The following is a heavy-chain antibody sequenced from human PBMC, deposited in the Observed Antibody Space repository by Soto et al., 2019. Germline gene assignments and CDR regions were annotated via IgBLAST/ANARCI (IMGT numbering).Heavy chain of an antibody. V-gene: IGHV4-34*01. J-gene: IGHJ5*02. CDR2: IDENGSA. D-gene: IGHD3-16*02. CDR3: ARDRRESNFLPRCFEP. Sequence: SETLSLTCVVSGGSFSSYHWAWIRQTPVKGLEWIGEIDENGSARYNPSLQGRVTLSLDTPKNQLSLSLTSVTAADTAVYYCARDRRESNFLPRCFEPWGQGTLVTVSS. CDR1: GGSFSSYH.